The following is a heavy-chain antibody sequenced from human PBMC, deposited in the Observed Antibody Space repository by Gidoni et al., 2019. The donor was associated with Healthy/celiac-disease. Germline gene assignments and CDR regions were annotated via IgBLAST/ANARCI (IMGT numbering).Heavy chain of an antibody. D-gene: IGHD6-13*01. V-gene: IGHV1-24*01. CDR2: FDPEDGET. CDR1: GYTLTELS. CDR3: ATDGIAAAGEPKNYYYYGMDV. J-gene: IGHJ6*02. Sequence: QVQLVQSGAEVKKPGASVKVSCKVSGYTLTELSMHWVRQAPGKGLEWMGGFDPEDGETIYAQKFQGRVTMTEDTSTDTAYMELSSLRSEDTAVYYCATDGIAAAGEPKNYYYYGMDVWGQGTTVTVSS.